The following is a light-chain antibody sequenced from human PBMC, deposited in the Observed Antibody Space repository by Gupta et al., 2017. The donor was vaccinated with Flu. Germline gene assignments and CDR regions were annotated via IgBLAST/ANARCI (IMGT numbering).Light chain of an antibody. J-gene: IGLJ3*02. CDR3: QVWDSRTWG. CDR1: NIQTKN. V-gene: IGLV3-9*01. CDR2: RDS. Sequence: VSVALGQTARITCGGNNIQTKNVHWYQQKPGQAPVLVIHRDSTRPSGIPERFSGSNSGNTATLTISRAQDGDEADYYCQVWDSRTWGLGGGT.